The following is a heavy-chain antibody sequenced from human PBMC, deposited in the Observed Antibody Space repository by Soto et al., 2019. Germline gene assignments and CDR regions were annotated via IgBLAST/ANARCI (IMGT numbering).Heavy chain of an antibody. CDR3: ARESEDLTSNFDY. CDR2: ISSTTNYI. V-gene: IGHV3-21*01. CDR1: GFTFTRYS. Sequence: PGGSLRLSCAASGFTFTRYSMNWVRQAPGKGLEWVSSISSTTNYIYYADSMKGRFTVSRDNAKNSVYLEMNSLSAEDAAVYYCARESEDLTSNFDYWGQGTLVTVSS. J-gene: IGHJ4*02.